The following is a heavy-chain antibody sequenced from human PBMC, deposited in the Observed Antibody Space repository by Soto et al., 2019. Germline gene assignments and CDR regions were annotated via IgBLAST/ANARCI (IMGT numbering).Heavy chain of an antibody. D-gene: IGHD3-10*01. CDR2: ISYDGILK. V-gene: IGHV3-30*18. CDR3: AKDFKVSGGHYGSLNYYYGMDV. J-gene: IGHJ6*02. Sequence: LRLSCAVSGFTFSAFGMHWVRQAPGKGLEWVAIISYDGILKYYADPVKGRFTISRDTSKGALYLQMNSLTPEDTAVYYCAKDFKVSGGHYGSLNYYYGMDVWGQGTTVTVSS. CDR1: GFTFSAFG.